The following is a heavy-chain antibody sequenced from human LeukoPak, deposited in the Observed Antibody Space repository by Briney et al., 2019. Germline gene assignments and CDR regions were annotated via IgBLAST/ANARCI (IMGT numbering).Heavy chain of an antibody. CDR1: GFTFSSYE. J-gene: IGHJ4*02. CDR2: ISSRSRTI. CDR3: ARLLDTGYDFDY. D-gene: IGHD5-12*01. V-gene: IGHV3-48*03. Sequence: PGGSLRLSCTASGFTFSSYEMKWVRQAPGEGLEWVSYISSRSRTIYYADSVKGRFTISRDNTKNSLYLQMNSLRAEDTAVYYCARLLDTGYDFDYWGQGTLVTVSS.